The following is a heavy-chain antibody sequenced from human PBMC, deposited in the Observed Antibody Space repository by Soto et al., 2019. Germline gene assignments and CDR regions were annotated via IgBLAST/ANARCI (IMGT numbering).Heavy chain of an antibody. CDR2: IYPGESDT. D-gene: IGHD6-13*01. V-gene: IGHV5-51*01. CDR3: ARNGAAASPVDYYYYGMDV. CDR1: GYSFTSYW. Sequence: GESLKISCKGSGYSFTSYWIGWVRQMPGKGLEWMGIIYPGESDTRYSPSLQGQVTISADKSISTAYLQWSSLKASDTAMYYCARNGAAASPVDYYYYGMDVWGQGTTVTVSS. J-gene: IGHJ6*02.